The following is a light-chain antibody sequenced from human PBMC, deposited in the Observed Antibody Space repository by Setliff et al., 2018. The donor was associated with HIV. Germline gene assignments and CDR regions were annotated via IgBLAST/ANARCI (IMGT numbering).Light chain of an antibody. CDR1: SSDVGNYNR. CDR2: EVS. Sequence: QSALTQPPSVSGSPGQSVTISCTGTSSDVGNYNRVSWYQQPPGAAPKLIIYEVSNRPSGVPDRFSGSKSGNTASLTISGLQAEDEALYFCSSYAGSYTSYYVFGSGTKVTVL. J-gene: IGLJ1*01. CDR3: SSYAGSYTSYYV. V-gene: IGLV2-18*02.